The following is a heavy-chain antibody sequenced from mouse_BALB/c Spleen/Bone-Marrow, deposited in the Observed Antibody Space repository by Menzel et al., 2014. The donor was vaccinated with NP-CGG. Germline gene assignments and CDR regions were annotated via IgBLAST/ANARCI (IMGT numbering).Heavy chain of an antibody. Sequence: EVHLVESGGGLVQPGGSLKLSCAASGFTFSSFGMSWVRQTPDKRLELVANINSNGGFTYYADSVKGRFTISRDNAMNTLYLQVRSLKSEDTAIYYCSRGVDYSSWFAYWGQGTLVTVSA. CDR3: SRGVDYSSWFAY. CDR1: GFTFSSFG. V-gene: IGHV5-6-3*01. D-gene: IGHD2-4*01. J-gene: IGHJ3*01. CDR2: INSNGGFT.